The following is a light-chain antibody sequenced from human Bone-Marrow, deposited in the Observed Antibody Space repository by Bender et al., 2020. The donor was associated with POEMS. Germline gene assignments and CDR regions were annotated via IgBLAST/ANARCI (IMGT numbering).Light chain of an antibody. CDR1: SSNIGAGYP. V-gene: IGLV1-40*01. J-gene: IGLJ1*01. CDR2: GDN. Sequence: QSILTQPPSVSGAPGRRVTISCSGSSSNIGAGYPVNWYQQLPGTPPKLLVYGDNNRPSGIPVRFSASQAATSASLAISGLQAGDEGDYYCQSYDTSLRGYVFGTGTAVIVL. CDR3: QSYDTSLRGYV.